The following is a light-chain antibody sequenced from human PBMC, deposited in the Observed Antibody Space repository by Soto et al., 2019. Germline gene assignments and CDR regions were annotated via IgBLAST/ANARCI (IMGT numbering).Light chain of an antibody. CDR3: CSYACRSAHVV. J-gene: IGLJ2*01. CDR1: SSDVGSYNL. CDR2: DSS. V-gene: IGLV2-23*01. Sequence: QSALTQPASVSGSPGQSITISCTGTSSDVGSYNLVSWYQQHPGKAPKLMIYDSSTPPSGVSNRFSGSKSGNTASLTISGHQAEDDAEYCWCSYACRSAHVVFGGGTKLTVL.